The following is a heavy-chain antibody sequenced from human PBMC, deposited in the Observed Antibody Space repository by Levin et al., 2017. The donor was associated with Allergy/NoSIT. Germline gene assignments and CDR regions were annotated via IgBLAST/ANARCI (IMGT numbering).Heavy chain of an antibody. Sequence: SCAASGFTFSSYAMSWVRQAPGKGLEWVSGISGSGGNTYYADSVKGRFIISRDNSKNTLYLQMNSLRAEDTAVYYCAKHVLITMIGRDGDAFDSWGQGTMVTVSS. CDR1: GFTFSSYA. J-gene: IGHJ3*02. D-gene: IGHD3-22*01. CDR3: AKHVLITMIGRDGDAFDS. CDR2: ISGSGGNT. V-gene: IGHV3-23*01.